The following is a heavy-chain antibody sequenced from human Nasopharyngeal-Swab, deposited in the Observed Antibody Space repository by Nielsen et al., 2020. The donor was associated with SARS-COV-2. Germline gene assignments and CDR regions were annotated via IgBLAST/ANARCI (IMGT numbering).Heavy chain of an antibody. CDR2: ISYDGSNK. V-gene: IGHV3-30*18. D-gene: IGHD6-13*01. J-gene: IGHJ4*02. Sequence: GESLKISCAASRFTFSSYGMHWVRQAPGKGLEWVAVISYDGSNKYYADSVKGRFTISRDNSKNTLYLQMNSLRAEDTAVYYCAKEWAAGLDYWGQGTLVTVSS. CDR1: RFTFSSYG. CDR3: AKEWAAGLDY.